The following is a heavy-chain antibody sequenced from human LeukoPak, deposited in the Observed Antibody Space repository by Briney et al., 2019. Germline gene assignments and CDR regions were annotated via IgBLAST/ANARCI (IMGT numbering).Heavy chain of an antibody. Sequence: PSETLSLTCAVSGYSISSYYWSWIRQPPGKGLEWIGYIYYSGSTNYNPSLKSRVTISVDTSKNQFSLKLSSVTAADTAVYYCATSYSYGSFDYWGQGTLVTVSS. V-gene: IGHV4-59*01. CDR1: GYSISSYY. D-gene: IGHD5-18*01. CDR2: IYYSGST. J-gene: IGHJ4*02. CDR3: ATSYSYGSFDY.